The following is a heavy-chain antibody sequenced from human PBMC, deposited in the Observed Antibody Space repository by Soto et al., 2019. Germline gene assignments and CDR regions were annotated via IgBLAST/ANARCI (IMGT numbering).Heavy chain of an antibody. CDR2: INAGNGNT. J-gene: IGHJ4*02. Sequence: ASVKVSCKASGYTFTSYAMHWVRQAPGQRLEWMGWINAGNGNTKYSQKFQGRVTITRDTSASTAYMELSSLRSEDTAVYYCARESAYYDYVWGSYRPATFDYWGQGTLVTVSS. D-gene: IGHD3-16*02. CDR1: GYTFTSYA. V-gene: IGHV1-3*01. CDR3: ARESAYYDYVWGSYRPATFDY.